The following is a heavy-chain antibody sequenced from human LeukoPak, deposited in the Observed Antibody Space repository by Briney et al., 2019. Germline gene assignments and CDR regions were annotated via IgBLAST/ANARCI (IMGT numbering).Heavy chain of an antibody. Sequence: GASVTVSCTASGGTFSSYAISWVRQAPGQGLEWMGGITPMFGTANYAQKFQGRVTIIADESTSTAYMELSSLRSEDTAVYYCVRDGSYYDSSGYYYLYWGQGTLVTVSS. CDR3: VRDGSYYDSSGYYYLY. D-gene: IGHD3-22*01. CDR1: GGTFSSYA. J-gene: IGHJ4*02. CDR2: ITPMFGTA. V-gene: IGHV1-69*13.